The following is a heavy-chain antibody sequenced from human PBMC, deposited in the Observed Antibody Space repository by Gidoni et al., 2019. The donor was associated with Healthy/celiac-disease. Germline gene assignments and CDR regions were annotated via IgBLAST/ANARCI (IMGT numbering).Heavy chain of an antibody. CDR2: ISYDGSNK. V-gene: IGHV3-30-3*01. CDR3: ARDPGYDFWSGYYMDV. D-gene: IGHD3-3*01. Sequence: QVPLVASGGGVVQPGWSLRLSCAPSGFTFSSYAMHWVRQAPGKRLEWVAVISYDGSNKYYADSVKGRFTISRDNSKNTLYLQMNSLRAEDTAVYYCARDPGYDFWSGYYMDVWGKGTTVTVSS. CDR1: GFTFSSYA. J-gene: IGHJ6*03.